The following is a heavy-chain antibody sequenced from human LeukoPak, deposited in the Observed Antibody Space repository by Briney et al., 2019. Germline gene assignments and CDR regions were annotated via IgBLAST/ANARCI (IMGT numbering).Heavy chain of an antibody. J-gene: IGHJ4*02. V-gene: IGHV3-13*01. CDR1: GFTFSSYD. CDR3: ARVTADGSSDY. CDR2: IGTAGDT. Sequence: GGSLRLSCAASGFTFSSYDMHWVRQATGKGLEWVPAIGTAGDTYYPGSVKGRFTISRENAKNSLYLQMNSLRAGDTAVYYCARVTADGSSDYWGQGTLVTVSS.